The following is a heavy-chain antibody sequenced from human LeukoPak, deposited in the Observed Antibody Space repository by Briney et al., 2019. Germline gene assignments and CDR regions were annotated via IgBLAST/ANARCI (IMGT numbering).Heavy chain of an antibody. CDR2: IDQDGSEK. V-gene: IGHV3-7*01. J-gene: IGHJ4*02. CDR3: ARDQGAAGDY. D-gene: IGHD6-13*01. CDR1: GFTFSRYW. Sequence: PGGSLRLSCAASGFTFSRYWVTWVRQAPGKGLEWVANIDQDGSEKFYVDSVKGRFIISRDNAKNLLYLQMNSLRAEDTALYYCARDQGAAGDYWGQGTLVTVSS.